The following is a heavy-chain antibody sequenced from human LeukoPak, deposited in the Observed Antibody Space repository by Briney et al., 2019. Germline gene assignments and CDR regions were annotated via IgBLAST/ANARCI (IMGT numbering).Heavy chain of an antibody. CDR3: ARIVRGLNWFDP. Sequence: PSQTLSLTCDLSGAPISSGGYSWNWVRQTPGKGLEWIGHTYHSGSPRYNPSLESRVTISADRSKNQFSLSLTSVTAADTAVYYCARIVRGLNWFDPWGQGTLVTVSS. CDR1: GAPISSGGYS. V-gene: IGHV4-30-2*01. J-gene: IGHJ5*02. D-gene: IGHD3-22*01. CDR2: TYHSGSP.